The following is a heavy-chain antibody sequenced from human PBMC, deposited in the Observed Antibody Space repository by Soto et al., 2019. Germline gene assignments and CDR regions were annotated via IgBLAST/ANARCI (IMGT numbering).Heavy chain of an antibody. CDR3: ATYTXPYTSGSFDH. CDR2: ISGSGNTI. D-gene: IGHD3-10*01. V-gene: IGHV3-11*01. CDR1: GFIFSDYY. Sequence: VQLVESGGALVKSGGSLRLSCAASGFIFSDYYMSWVRQAPGKGLECLAYISGSGNTIYYADSVQARFTISRDNTKKSLYLQMDGLRAEDTALYYCATYTXPYTSGSFDHWGQGTLVTVSS. J-gene: IGHJ4*02.